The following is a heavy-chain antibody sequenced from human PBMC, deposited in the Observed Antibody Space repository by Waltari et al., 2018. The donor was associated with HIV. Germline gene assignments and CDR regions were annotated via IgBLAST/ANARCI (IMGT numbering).Heavy chain of an antibody. CDR2: IHPILDTS. CDR3: ARELKQLSPQDYDSPPRGFDI. CDR1: GGTFSSSA. J-gene: IGHJ3*02. V-gene: IGHV1-69*12. D-gene: IGHD3-22*01. Sequence: QVQLVQSGAEVKKPGSAVKVSCKASGGTFSSSAISWMRQAPGQGLEWMGGIHPILDTSNYAQKFQGRVTITADESTSTAYMELSSLRSDDTAVYYCARELKQLSPQDYDSPPRGFDIWGQGTMVTVSS.